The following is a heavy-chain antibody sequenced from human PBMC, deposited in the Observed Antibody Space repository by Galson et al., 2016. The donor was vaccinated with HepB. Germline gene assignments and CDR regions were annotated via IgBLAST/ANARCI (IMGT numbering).Heavy chain of an antibody. D-gene: IGHD3-22*01. CDR1: GYSFTAYG. Sequence: SVKVSCKASGYSFTAYGISWVRQAPGQGLEWMGWISTYNGNTMSAQRLQGRVTMTTDTSMTTAYMELRSLRPDDTAVYYCSRVPVPYYYDSSGPFDYWGQGTLVTVSS. CDR3: SRVPVPYYYDSSGPFDY. J-gene: IGHJ4*02. CDR2: ISTYNGNT. V-gene: IGHV1-18*04.